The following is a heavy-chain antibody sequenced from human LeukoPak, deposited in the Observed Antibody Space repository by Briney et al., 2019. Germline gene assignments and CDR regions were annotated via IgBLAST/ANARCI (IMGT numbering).Heavy chain of an antibody. CDR2: IIPIFGTA. CDR3: ARREGYYYDSSGYSYDAFDI. J-gene: IGHJ3*02. D-gene: IGHD3-22*01. Sequence: GASVKVSCKASGGTFSSYAISWVRQAPGQGLEWMGGIIPIFGTANYAQKFQGRVTITTDESTSTAYMELSSLRSEDTAVYYCARREGYYYDSSGYSYDAFDIWGQGTMVTVSS. CDR1: GGTFSSYA. V-gene: IGHV1-69*05.